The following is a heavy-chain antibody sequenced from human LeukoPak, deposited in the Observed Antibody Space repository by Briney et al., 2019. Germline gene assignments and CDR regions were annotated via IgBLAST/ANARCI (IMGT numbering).Heavy chain of an antibody. V-gene: IGHV4-4*09. Sequence: PSETLSLTCTVSGGSISSYYWSWIRQPPGKGLDWIGYIYTIGSTNYNPSLKSRVTISVDTSKNQFSLKLSSVTAADTAVYYCARLWFGAYYYYMDVWGKGTTVTVSS. D-gene: IGHD5-18*01. CDR1: GGSISSYY. CDR3: ARLWFGAYYYYMDV. J-gene: IGHJ6*03. CDR2: IYTIGST.